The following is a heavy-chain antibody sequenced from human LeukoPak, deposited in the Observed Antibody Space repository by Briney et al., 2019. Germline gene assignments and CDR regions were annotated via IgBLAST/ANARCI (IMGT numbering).Heavy chain of an antibody. CDR3: AKIEGKYQLANVPDH. CDR2: IRYDGNNK. V-gene: IGHV3-30*02. J-gene: IGHJ4*02. D-gene: IGHD2-2*01. CDR1: GFTFSTYG. Sequence: PGGSLRLSCAASGFTFSTYGMHWVRQAPGKGLEWVAFIRYDGNNKYYADFVKGRFTISRDNSKNTLYLHMNSLRTEDTAVYYCAKIEGKYQLANVPDHWGQGTPVTVSS.